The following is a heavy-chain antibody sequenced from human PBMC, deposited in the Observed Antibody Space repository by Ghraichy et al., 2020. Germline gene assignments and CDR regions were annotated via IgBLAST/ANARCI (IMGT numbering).Heavy chain of an antibody. CDR2: ISAYNGNT. D-gene: IGHD2-8*02. CDR3: ARARDIVLVVYAIGWFDP. CDR1: GYTFTSYG. Sequence: ASVKVSCKASGYTFTSYGISWVRQAPGQGLEWMGWISAYNGNTNYAQKLQGRVTMTTDTSTSTAYIELRSLRSDDTAVYYCARARDIVLVVYAIGWFDPWGQGTLVTVSS. V-gene: IGHV1-18*01. J-gene: IGHJ5*02.